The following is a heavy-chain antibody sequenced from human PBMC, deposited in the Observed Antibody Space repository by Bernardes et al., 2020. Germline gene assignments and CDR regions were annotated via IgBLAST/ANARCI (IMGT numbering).Heavy chain of an antibody. CDR3: ARLLAVAGTALDY. Sequence: GASLNISCKGSGYSFTSYWIGWVRQMPGKGLEWMGIIYPGYSDTRYSPPFQGQVTISADKSISTAYLQWTSLKAPDTAMYYCARLLAVAGTALDYWGQGTLVTVSS. J-gene: IGHJ4*02. V-gene: IGHV5-51*01. D-gene: IGHD6-19*01. CDR1: GYSFTSYW. CDR2: IYPGYSDT.